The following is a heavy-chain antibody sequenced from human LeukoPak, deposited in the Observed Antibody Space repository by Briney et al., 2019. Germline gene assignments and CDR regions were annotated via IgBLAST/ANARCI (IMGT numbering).Heavy chain of an antibody. CDR3: AKEPGSGWYYFDY. J-gene: IGHJ4*02. D-gene: IGHD6-19*01. Sequence: GGSLRLSCAASGFTFSSYGMHWVRQAPGKGLEWVAVISYDGSNKYYADSVKGRFTISRDNSKNTLYVQMNSLRAEDTAVYYCAKEPGSGWYYFDYWGQGTLVTVSS. V-gene: IGHV3-30*18. CDR2: ISYDGSNK. CDR1: GFTFSSYG.